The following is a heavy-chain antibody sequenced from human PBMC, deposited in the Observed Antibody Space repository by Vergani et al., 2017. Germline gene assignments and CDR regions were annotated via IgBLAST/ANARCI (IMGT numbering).Heavy chain of an antibody. Sequence: EVQLVQSGAEVKKPGESLKISCKGSGYSFTSYWIGWVRQMPGKGLEWMGIIYPGDSDTRYSPSLQGQVTISADKSFSNAYLQWSSLKASDTAMYYCARQVHYYDSSGYYYGMDVWGQGTTVTVSS. CDR2: IYPGDSDT. CDR1: GYSFTSYW. V-gene: IGHV5-51*01. D-gene: IGHD3-22*01. J-gene: IGHJ6*02. CDR3: ARQVHYYDSSGYYYGMDV.